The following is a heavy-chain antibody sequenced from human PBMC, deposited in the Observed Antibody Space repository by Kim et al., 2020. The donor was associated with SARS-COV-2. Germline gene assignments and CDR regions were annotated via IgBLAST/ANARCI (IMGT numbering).Heavy chain of an antibody. D-gene: IGHD3-10*01. CDR1: EFIFTNYY. J-gene: IGHJ4*02. V-gene: IGHV3-7*01. CDR3: ARNYYFYFDF. CDR2: ITPDGSGK. Sequence: GGSLRLSCTVPEFIFTNYYMTWVRQAPGKGLEWVANITPDGSGKFHVDSVNGRFTISRDNTKNSLDLQMNSLRAEDTAVYYCARNYYFYFDFWGQGTLVT.